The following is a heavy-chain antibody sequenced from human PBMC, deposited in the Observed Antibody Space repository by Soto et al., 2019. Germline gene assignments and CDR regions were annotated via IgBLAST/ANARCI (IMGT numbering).Heavy chain of an antibody. CDR2: ISSSSSYI. CDR3: ARDVWPERLWPLTAGGFDY. J-gene: IGHJ4*02. V-gene: IGHV3-21*01. Sequence: GGSLRLSCAASGFTFSSYSMNWVRQAPGKGLEWVSSISSSSSYIYYADSVKGRFTISRDNAKNSLYLQMNSLRAEDTAVYYCARDVWPERLWPLTAGGFDYWGQGTLVTVSS. CDR1: GFTFSSYS. D-gene: IGHD3-10*01.